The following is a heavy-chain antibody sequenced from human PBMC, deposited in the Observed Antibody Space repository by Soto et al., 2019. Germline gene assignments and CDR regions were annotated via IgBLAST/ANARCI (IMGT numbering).Heavy chain of an antibody. D-gene: IGHD6-13*01. Sequence: GGSLRLSCAASGFTFSSYWMHWVRQAPGKGLVWVSRINSDGSSTSYAESVKGRFTISRDNAKNTLYLQMGSLRAEDTAVYYCARVISQQLVLYYYGMDVWGQGTTVTVSS. CDR3: ARVISQQLVLYYYGMDV. V-gene: IGHV3-74*01. J-gene: IGHJ6*02. CDR2: INSDGSST. CDR1: GFTFSSYW.